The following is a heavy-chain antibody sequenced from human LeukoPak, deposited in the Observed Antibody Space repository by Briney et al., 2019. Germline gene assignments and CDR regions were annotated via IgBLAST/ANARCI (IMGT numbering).Heavy chain of an antibody. V-gene: IGHV1-69*05. CDR3: AREHGRYYGSGSYFDY. CDR1: GGTFSSYA. Sequence: SVKVSCKASGGTFSSYAISWVRQAPGQGLEWIGGIIPIFGTANYAQKFQGRVTITTDESTSTAYMELSSLRSEDTAVYYCAREHGRYYGSGSYFDYWGQGTLITVSS. J-gene: IGHJ4*02. CDR2: IIPIFGTA. D-gene: IGHD3-10*01.